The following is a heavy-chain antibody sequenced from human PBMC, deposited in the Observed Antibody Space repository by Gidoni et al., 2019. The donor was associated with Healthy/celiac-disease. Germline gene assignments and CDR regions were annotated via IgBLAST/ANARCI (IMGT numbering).Heavy chain of an antibody. V-gene: IGHV1-8*01. CDR2: MNPNSGNT. Sequence: QVQLVQSGAEVKKPGASVKVSCKASGYTFTSYDINWVRQATGQGLEWMGWMNPNSGNTGYAQKFQGRVTMTRNTSISTAYMELSSLRSEDTAVYYCARVAYSSSSGGYYFDYWGQGTLVTVSS. D-gene: IGHD6-6*01. J-gene: IGHJ4*02. CDR1: GYTFTSYD. CDR3: ARVAYSSSSGGYYFDY.